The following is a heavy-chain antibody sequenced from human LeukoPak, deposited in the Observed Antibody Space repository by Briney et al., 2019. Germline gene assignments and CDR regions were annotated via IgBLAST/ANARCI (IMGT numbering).Heavy chain of an antibody. CDR1: GGSISSYY. J-gene: IGHJ6*02. Sequence: SETLSLTCTVSGGSISSYYWSWIRQPPGKGLEWIGEIYHSGSTNYNPSLKSRVTISVDKSKNQFSLKLSSVTAADTAVYYCASAGAAAGTKRGVPWYYYGMDVWGQGTTVTVSS. CDR3: ASAGAAAGTKRGVPWYYYGMDV. CDR2: IYHSGST. D-gene: IGHD6-13*01. V-gene: IGHV4-59*12.